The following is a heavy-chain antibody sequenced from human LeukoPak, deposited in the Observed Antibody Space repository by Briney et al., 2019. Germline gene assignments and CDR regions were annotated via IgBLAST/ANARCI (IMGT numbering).Heavy chain of an antibody. CDR2: IDPSDSYT. CDR1: GYTFISYW. CDR3: ARHPSGGSNHSPWYFDL. V-gene: IGHV5-10-1*01. J-gene: IGHJ2*01. Sequence: GESLKISCKGSGYTFISYWIGWVRQMPGKGLEWMGRIDPSDSYTNYSPSFQGHVTISADKSINTAYLQWSSLKASDTAIYYCARHPSGGSNHSPWYFDLWGRGTLVSVSS. D-gene: IGHD3-16*02.